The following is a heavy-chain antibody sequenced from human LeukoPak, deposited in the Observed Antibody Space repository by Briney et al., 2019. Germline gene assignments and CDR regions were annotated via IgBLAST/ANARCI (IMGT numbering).Heavy chain of an antibody. V-gene: IGHV1-46*01. CDR2: INPSGGST. CDR3: ARDIIIFRVSDAFDI. D-gene: IGHD3-3*01. J-gene: IGHJ3*02. Sequence: ASVKVSCKASGYTFTSYYMHWVRQAPGQGLEWMGIINPSGGSTSYAQKFQGRVTMTRDMSTSTVYMELSSLRSEDTAVYYCARDIIIFRVSDAFDIWGQGTMVTVSS. CDR1: GYTFTSYY.